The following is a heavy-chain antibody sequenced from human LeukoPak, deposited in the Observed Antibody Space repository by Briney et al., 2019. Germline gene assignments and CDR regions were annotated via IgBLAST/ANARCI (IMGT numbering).Heavy chain of an antibody. V-gene: IGHV1-2*02. CDR3: ARGDYYYDRSPPNFDY. CDR1: GYTFTDYY. D-gene: IGHD3-22*01. Sequence: SVKVSCKVSGYTFTDYYMHWVRQAPGQGLEWMGWINPNSGGTNYAQKFQGRVTMTRDTSITTAYMELNRLRYDDTAVYYCARGDYYYDRSPPNFDYWGQGTLVTVSS. CDR2: INPNSGGT. J-gene: IGHJ4*02.